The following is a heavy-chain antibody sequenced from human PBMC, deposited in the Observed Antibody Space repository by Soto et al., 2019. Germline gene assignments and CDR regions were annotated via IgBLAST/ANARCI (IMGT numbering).Heavy chain of an antibody. D-gene: IGHD5-18*01. J-gene: IGHJ4*02. CDR1: GYTFTSYY. V-gene: IGHV1-46*01. CDR2: INPSGGST. Sequence: ASVKVSCKASGYTFTSYYMHWVRQAPGQGLEWMGIINPSGGSTSYAQKFQGRVTMTRDTSTSTVYMELSSLRSEDTAVYYCARAGVDTAMVKRRGGRRDFDYWGQGTLVTVSS. CDR3: ARAGVDTAMVKRRGGRRDFDY.